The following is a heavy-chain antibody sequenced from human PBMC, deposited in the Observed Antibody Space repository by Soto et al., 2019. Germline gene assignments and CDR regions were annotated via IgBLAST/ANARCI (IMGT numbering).Heavy chain of an antibody. D-gene: IGHD6-13*01. J-gene: IGHJ4*02. V-gene: IGHV3-21*06. CDR1: GFTFTSYT. CDR2: ISSSSDYI. CDR3: ARARVYATGPLDF. Sequence: LRLSCAASGFTFTSYTMNWVRQAPGKGLEWVSSISSSSDYIYYVDSMKGRVTISRDNAKNSLFLDMNSLTGEDTAVYYCARARVYATGPLDFWGQGTLVTVSS.